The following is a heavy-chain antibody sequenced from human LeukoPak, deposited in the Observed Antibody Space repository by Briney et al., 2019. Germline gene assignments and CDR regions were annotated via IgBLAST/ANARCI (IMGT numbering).Heavy chain of an antibody. D-gene: IGHD3-10*01. CDR2: IIPIFGTA. Sequence: ASVKVSCKASGGTFSSYAISWVRQAPGQGLEWMGGIIPIFGTANYAQKFQGRVTITADKSTSTAYMELSSLRSEDTAVYYCARGRSGSYSGSYYYYMDVWGKGTTVTVSS. CDR1: GGTFSSYA. V-gene: IGHV1-69*06. CDR3: ARGRSGSYSGSYYYYMDV. J-gene: IGHJ6*03.